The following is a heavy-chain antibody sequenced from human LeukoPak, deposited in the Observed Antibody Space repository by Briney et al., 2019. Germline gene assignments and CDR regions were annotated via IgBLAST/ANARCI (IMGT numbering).Heavy chain of an antibody. CDR3: AKEIEFTYSRQYGMDV. Sequence: GGSLRLSYAASGFTVSSNYMSWVRQAPAKGLEWVSVIYSGGSTYYADSVKGRFTISRDNSKNTLYLQLNRLRAADTAVYYCAKEIEFTYSRQYGMDVWGQAPTVTASS. J-gene: IGHJ6*02. D-gene: IGHD6-13*01. V-gene: IGHV3-66*01. CDR1: GFTVSSNY. CDR2: IYSGGST.